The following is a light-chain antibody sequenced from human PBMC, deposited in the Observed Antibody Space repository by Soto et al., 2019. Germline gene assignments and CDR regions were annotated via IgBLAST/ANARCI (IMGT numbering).Light chain of an antibody. CDR1: QSISSW. CDR2: KAS. V-gene: IGKV1-5*03. Sequence: DIQMTQSPSTLSASVGDRVTITCRASQSISSWLAWYQQKPGKAPNLLIYKASSLESGVPSRFSGSGSGTEFTLTISSLQPDDFATYYYQQYNSYPLTCGGGTKVEIK. CDR3: QQYNSYPLT. J-gene: IGKJ4*02.